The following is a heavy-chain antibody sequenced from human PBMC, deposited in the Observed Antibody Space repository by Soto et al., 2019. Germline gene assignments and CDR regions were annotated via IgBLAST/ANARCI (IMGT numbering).Heavy chain of an antibody. CDR1: GVSISSYY. Sequence: QVQLQESGPGLVKPSETLSLTCTVSGVSISSYYWSWIRQPPGKGLEWIGYIYYSGSTNYNPSLKSLVTISVDTSKNQFSLKLSSVTAADTAVYYCARGRGGYFDLWGRGTLVTVSS. J-gene: IGHJ2*01. CDR2: IYYSGST. CDR3: ARGRGGYFDL. V-gene: IGHV4-59*01.